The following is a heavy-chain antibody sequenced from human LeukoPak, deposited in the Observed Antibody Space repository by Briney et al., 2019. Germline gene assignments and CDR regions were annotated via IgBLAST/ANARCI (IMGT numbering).Heavy chain of an antibody. V-gene: IGHV1-2*02. J-gene: IGHJ4*01. CDR2: VNPKSGDT. Sequence: GASVKVSCKASGYTFTAYYIHWVRQAPGQGLEWMGWVNPKSGDTKYAQKFQDRISMTRDTSISTAYMEVNRLTSDDSAVYYCARDGVLVGSTVLNYWGQGTLVTVAS. CDR3: ARDGVLVGSTVLNY. CDR1: GYTFTAYY. D-gene: IGHD1-26*01.